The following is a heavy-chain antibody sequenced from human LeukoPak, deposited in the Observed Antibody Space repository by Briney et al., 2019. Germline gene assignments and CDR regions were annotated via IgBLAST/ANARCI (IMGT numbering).Heavy chain of an antibody. CDR3: ARDRGYQMVDP. CDR1: GFTFSPYW. D-gene: IGHD5-12*01. Sequence: GGSLRLSCAASGFTFSPYWMHWVRQAPGKGLVWVSRINGDGSSTDYADSVKGRFTISRDNAKNTLYLQMNSLTAEDTAVYYCARDRGYQMVDPWGQGTLVTVSP. J-gene: IGHJ5*02. V-gene: IGHV3-74*01. CDR2: INGDGSST.